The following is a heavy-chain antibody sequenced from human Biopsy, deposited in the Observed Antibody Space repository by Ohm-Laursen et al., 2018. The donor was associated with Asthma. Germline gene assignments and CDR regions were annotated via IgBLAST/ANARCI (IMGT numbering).Heavy chain of an antibody. D-gene: IGHD2-2*01. CDR1: GGSINSSTW. Sequence: PVTLSLTCTVSGGSINSSTWWSWVRQPPGKWLDGIGEFFHTGTTTYSPSLKNRVTISVDKSKNQFSLNLSTVTAADTAVYYCATIRVYCRGANCFFFNYWGQGTLVTVSS. CDR2: FFHTGTT. CDR3: ATIRVYCRGANCFFFNY. V-gene: IGHV4-4*03. J-gene: IGHJ4*02.